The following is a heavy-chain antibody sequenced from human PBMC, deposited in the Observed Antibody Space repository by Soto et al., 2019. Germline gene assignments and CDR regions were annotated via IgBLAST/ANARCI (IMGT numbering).Heavy chain of an antibody. D-gene: IGHD3-10*01. CDR3: ARARITMVRGVISAYGMDV. CDR1: GGSFSGYY. CDR2: INHSGST. V-gene: IGHV4-34*01. J-gene: IGHJ6*02. Sequence: QVQLQQWGAGLLKPSETLSLTCAVYGGSFSGYYWSWIRQPPGKGLEWIGEINHSGSTNYNPSLKSRVTISVDTSKNQFSLKLSSVTAADTAVYYCARARITMVRGVISAYGMDVWGQGTTVTVSS.